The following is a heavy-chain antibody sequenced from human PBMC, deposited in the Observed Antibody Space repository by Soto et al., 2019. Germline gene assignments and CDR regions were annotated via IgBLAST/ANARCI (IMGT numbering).Heavy chain of an antibody. Sequence: SGPTLVNPTQTLTLTCTFSGFSLSTSGMCVSWIRQPPGKALEWLARIDWDDDKYYSTSLKTRLTISKDTSKNQVVLTLTNMGPVDTATYYCARTTTQQGYQKHGMDVWGQGTTVTVSS. V-gene: IGHV2-70*11. CDR1: GFSLSTSGMC. D-gene: IGHD5-12*01. CDR3: ARTTTQQGYQKHGMDV. J-gene: IGHJ6*02. CDR2: IDWDDDK.